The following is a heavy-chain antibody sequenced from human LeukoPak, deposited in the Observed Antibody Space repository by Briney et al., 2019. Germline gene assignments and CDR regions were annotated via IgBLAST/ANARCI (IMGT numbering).Heavy chain of an antibody. J-gene: IGHJ4*02. Sequence: ASETVSCKASGYTFTGYYIHWVRQGPRQGLGWMGRINPNSGGTNYAQKFQGRVTMTRDTSISTAYMELSRLRSDDTAVYYCARDLRYYGSGSYRYWGQGTLVTVSS. D-gene: IGHD3-10*01. V-gene: IGHV1-2*06. CDR3: ARDLRYYGSGSYRY. CDR2: INPNSGGT. CDR1: GYTFTGYY.